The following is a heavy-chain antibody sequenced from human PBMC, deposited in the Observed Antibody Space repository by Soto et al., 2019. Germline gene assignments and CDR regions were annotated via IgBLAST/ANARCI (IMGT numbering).Heavy chain of an antibody. CDR1: GLTFSAYG. V-gene: IGHV3-30*18. J-gene: IGHJ3*02. D-gene: IGHD2-8*01. CDR3: AKASHCNKGRCSLGLIGDRAFDI. Sequence: PGASLRLSCEASGLTFSAYGMHWVRQAPGKGLEWVAIISYDGSKKYFGDSVKGRFTISRDNSKSTLYLEMNSLRTEDTAVYYCAKASHCNKGRCSLGLIGDRAFDIWGQGTMVTVSS. CDR2: ISYDGSKK.